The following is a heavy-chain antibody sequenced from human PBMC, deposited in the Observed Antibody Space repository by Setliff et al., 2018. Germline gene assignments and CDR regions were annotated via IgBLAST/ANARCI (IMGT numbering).Heavy chain of an antibody. J-gene: IGHJ4*02. CDR1: GYTFTSYY. Sequence: GASVKVSCKASGYTFTSYYMHWVRQAPGQGLEWMGIINPSGGSTSYAQKFQGRVTMTRNTSISTAYMELSSLRSEDTAVYYCARGAPGRYCSGGSCSYFDYWGQGILVTVSS. CDR3: ARGAPGRYCSGGSCSYFDY. CDR2: INPSGGST. D-gene: IGHD2-15*01. V-gene: IGHV1-46*01.